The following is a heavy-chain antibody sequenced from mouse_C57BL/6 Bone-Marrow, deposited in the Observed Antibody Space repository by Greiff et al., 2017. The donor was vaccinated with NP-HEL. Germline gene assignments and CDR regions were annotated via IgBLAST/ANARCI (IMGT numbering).Heavy chain of an antibody. J-gene: IGHJ1*03. V-gene: IGHV1-82*01. D-gene: IGHD1-1*01. CDR1: GYAFSSSW. Sequence: QVQLQQSGPELVKPGASVKISCKASGYAFSSSWMNWVKQRPGKGLEWIGRIYPGDGDTNYNGKFKGKATLTADKSSSTAYMQLSSLTSEDSAVYFCARNYYGSSFGVWGTGTTVTVSS. CDR2: IYPGDGDT. CDR3: ARNYYGSSFGV.